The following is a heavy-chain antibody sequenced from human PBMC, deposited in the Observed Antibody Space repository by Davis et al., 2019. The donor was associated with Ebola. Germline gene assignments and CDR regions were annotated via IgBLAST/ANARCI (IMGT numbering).Heavy chain of an antibody. J-gene: IGHJ6*02. CDR2: IYHSGST. Sequence: SETLSLTCAVYGGSFSGYYWSWIRQPPGKGLEWIGEIYHSGSTNYNPSLKSRVTISVDKSKNQFSLKLSSVTAADTAVYYCARDQGSYYYYGMDVWGQGTTVTVSS. V-gene: IGHV4-34*01. CDR1: GGSFSGYY. CDR3: ARDQGSYYYYGMDV.